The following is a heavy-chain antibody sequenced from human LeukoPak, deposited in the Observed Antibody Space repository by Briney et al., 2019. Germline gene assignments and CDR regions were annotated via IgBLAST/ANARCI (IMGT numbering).Heavy chain of an antibody. CDR1: GGSFSGYY. Sequence: PSETLSLTCAVYGGSFSGYYWSWIRQPPGKGLEWIGEINHSGSTNYNPSLKSRVTISVDTSKNQFSLKLSSVTAADTAVYYCAKAGDCSGGSCYPSYFDFWGQGILVTVSS. V-gene: IGHV4-34*01. J-gene: IGHJ4*02. D-gene: IGHD2-15*01. CDR2: INHSGST. CDR3: AKAGDCSGGSCYPSYFDF.